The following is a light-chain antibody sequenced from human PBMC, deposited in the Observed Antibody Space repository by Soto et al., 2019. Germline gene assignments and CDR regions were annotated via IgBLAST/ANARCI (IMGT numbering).Light chain of an antibody. CDR1: QSVSGN. CDR3: PQFNSLPRT. Sequence: IVMTQSPATVSGSPGERVTLSCRASQSVSGNVAWYHQKPGQPPRLLVYGASTTATDIPARFFGSGSETDFTLTITRLQSEDCGIYYSPQFNSLPRTFGQGTKVQIK. J-gene: IGKJ1*01. CDR2: GAS. V-gene: IGKV3-15*01.